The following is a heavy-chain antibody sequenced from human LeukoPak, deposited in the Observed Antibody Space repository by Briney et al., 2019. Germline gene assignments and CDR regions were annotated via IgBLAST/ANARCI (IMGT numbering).Heavy chain of an antibody. CDR3: ARDNGSGSYYNRLDP. Sequence: SETLSLTCTVSGGSISSYYWSWIRQPAGKGLEWIGRIYTSGSTNYNPSLKSRVTMSVDTSKNQFSLKLSSVTAADTAVYYCARDNGSGSYYNRLDPWGQGTLVTVSS. CDR1: GGSISSYY. D-gene: IGHD3-10*01. V-gene: IGHV4-4*07. J-gene: IGHJ5*02. CDR2: IYTSGST.